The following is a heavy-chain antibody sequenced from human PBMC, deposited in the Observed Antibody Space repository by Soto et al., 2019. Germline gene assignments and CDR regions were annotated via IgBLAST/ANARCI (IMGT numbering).Heavy chain of an antibody. J-gene: IGHJ4*02. Sequence: EVQLVESGGGLVQPGGSLRLSCAASGFTVSSNYMSWVRQAPGKGLEWVSVIYSGGSTYYADSVKGRFTISRDNSKNTQYLQMNSLRAEDTAVYYCARSLEQWVVPFGYWGQGTLVTVSS. D-gene: IGHD6-19*01. CDR2: IYSGGST. CDR3: ARSLEQWVVPFGY. CDR1: GFTVSSNY. V-gene: IGHV3-66*01.